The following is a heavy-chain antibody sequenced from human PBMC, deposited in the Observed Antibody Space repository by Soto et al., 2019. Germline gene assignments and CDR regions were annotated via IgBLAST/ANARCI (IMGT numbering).Heavy chain of an antibody. CDR1: GFSVSSSGEG. Sequence: QITLKESGPTLVKPTQTLTLTCTVSGFSVSSSGEGVGWISQPPGKDLEWLALSYWDDDKRYSPCLKSRLTITKDTSPNQVVLTLTNMEPVDTATYYWAHIEPKIVTAGGLGGFDFWGQGTLVTVSS. CDR3: AHIEPKIVTAGGLGGFDF. CDR2: SYWDDDK. D-gene: IGHD2-21*02. J-gene: IGHJ4*02. V-gene: IGHV2-5*02.